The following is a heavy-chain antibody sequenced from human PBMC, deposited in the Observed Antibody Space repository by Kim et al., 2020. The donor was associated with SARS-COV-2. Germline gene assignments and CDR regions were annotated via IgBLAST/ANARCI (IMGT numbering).Heavy chain of an antibody. J-gene: IGHJ4*02. CDR3: AKDPREVTPGDY. Sequence: GYADSVKGRFTSSRDHGKNSLYLQMNSLRAEDTALYYCAKDPREVTPGDYWGQGTLVTVSS. V-gene: IGHV3-9*01. D-gene: IGHD2-21*02.